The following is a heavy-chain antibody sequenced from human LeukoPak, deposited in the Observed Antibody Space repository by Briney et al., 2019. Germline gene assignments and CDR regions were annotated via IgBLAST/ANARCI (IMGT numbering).Heavy chain of an antibody. CDR2: ISYDGSNE. D-gene: IGHD3-22*01. CDR1: GFTFSTYA. Sequence: GRSLRLSCAGSGFTFSTYAMHWVRQAPGKGLEWVAVISYDGSNEYYADSVKGRFIISRDNSKNTLYLQVNSLRAEDTAVYYCARGRSTWLSDYWGQGTLVTVSS. V-gene: IGHV3-30-3*01. J-gene: IGHJ4*02. CDR3: ARGRSTWLSDY.